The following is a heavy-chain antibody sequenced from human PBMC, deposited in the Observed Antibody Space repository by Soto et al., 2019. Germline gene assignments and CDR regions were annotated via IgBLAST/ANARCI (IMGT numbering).Heavy chain of an antibody. CDR3: VREGGILAFDS. D-gene: IGHD1-1*01. Sequence: EVQLVASGGDLVPPGGSLRLSCAVSGLTFSTDEMHWVRQAPGRGLEWLAYISCTSTTIKYADSVQGRFAVSRDNAKKSLYLQMNNLRVEDTAIYYCVREGGILAFDSWVQGTLVTVSS. J-gene: IGHJ4*02. V-gene: IGHV3-48*03. CDR1: GLTFSTDE. CDR2: ISCTSTTI.